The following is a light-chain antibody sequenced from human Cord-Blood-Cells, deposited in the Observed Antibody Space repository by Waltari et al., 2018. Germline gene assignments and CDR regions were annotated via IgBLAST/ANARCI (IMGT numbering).Light chain of an antibody. CDR1: QSVLYSSNNKNY. V-gene: IGKV4-1*01. J-gene: IGKJ1*01. CDR2: WAS. Sequence: DIVMTQSPDSMAVSLGERATINFKSGQSVLYSSNNKNYLVWYQQKPGQPPKLLIYWASTRESGVPDRFSGSGSGTDFTLTISSLQAEDVAVYYCQQYYSTPPTFGQGTKVEIK. CDR3: QQYYSTPPT.